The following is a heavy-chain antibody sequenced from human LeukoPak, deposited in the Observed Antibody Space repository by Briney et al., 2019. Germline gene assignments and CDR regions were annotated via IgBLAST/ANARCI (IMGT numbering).Heavy chain of an antibody. V-gene: IGHV4-30-2*01. CDR2: IYHSGST. CDR1: GGSISSGGYS. Sequence: PSETLSLTCAVSGGSISSGGYSWSWIRQPPGKGLEWIGYIYHSGSTYYNPSLKSRVTISVDRSKNQFSLKLSSVTAADTAVYYCAGRIAVAGTKGVFDYWGQGTLVTVSS. J-gene: IGHJ4*02. D-gene: IGHD6-19*01. CDR3: AGRIAVAGTKGVFDY.